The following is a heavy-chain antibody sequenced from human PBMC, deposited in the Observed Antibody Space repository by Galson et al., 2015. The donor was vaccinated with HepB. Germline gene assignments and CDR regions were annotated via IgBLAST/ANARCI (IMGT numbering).Heavy chain of an antibody. CDR2: ISDYNGNT. V-gene: IGHV1-18*04. D-gene: IGHD4-23*01. CDR3: ARTSRWTFDY. Sequence: SCKASGYTFSSYDISWVRQAPGQGLEWMGRISDYNGNTNYAQKLQGRVTMTTDTSTSTAYMELRSLRSDDTAVYYCARTSRWTFDYWGQGTLVTVSS. CDR1: GYTFSSYD. J-gene: IGHJ4*02.